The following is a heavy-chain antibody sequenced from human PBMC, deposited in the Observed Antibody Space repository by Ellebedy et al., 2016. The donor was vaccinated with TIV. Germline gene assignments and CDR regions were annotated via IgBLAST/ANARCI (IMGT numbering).Heavy chain of an antibody. CDR1: GFTFSSYA. D-gene: IGHD6-13*01. V-gene: IGHV3-30*04. J-gene: IGHJ6*02. Sequence: GESLKISXAASGFTFSSYAMHWVRQAPGKGLEWVAVISYDGSNKYYADSVKGRFTISRDDSKNTLYLQMNSLRAEDTAVYYCAKLMDSSTWYLYYGMDVWGQGTTVTVS. CDR2: ISYDGSNK. CDR3: AKLMDSSTWYLYYGMDV.